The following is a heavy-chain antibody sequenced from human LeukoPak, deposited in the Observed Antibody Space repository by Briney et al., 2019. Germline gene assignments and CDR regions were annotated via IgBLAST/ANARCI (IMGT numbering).Heavy chain of an antibody. CDR3: ARDQGSLTRSWYTGY. CDR2: INPYSGDT. J-gene: IGHJ4*02. Sequence: ASVKVPCKASGYTFTGYHIHWVRQAPGQGLEWMGRINPYSGDTNFAQKFQGRVTMTRDTSITTAYMDLSSLTPDDTAVYCCARDQGSLTRSWYTGYWGQGTQVTVSS. D-gene: IGHD6-13*01. V-gene: IGHV1-2*06. CDR1: GYTFTGYH.